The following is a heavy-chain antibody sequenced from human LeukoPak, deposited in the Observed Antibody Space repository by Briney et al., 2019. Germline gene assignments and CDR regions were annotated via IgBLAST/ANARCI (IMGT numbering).Heavy chain of an antibody. D-gene: IGHD4/OR15-4a*01. V-gene: IGHV4-59*12. J-gene: IGHJ6*03. CDR1: GGSISSYY. Sequence: SETLSLTCTVSGGSISSYYWSWIRQPPGKGLEWIGYIYYSGSTNYNPSLKSRVTMSVDTSKNQFSLKLSSVTAADTAVYYCARELRGARYYYYMDVWGKGTTVTVSS. CDR3: ARELRGARYYYYMDV. CDR2: IYYSGST.